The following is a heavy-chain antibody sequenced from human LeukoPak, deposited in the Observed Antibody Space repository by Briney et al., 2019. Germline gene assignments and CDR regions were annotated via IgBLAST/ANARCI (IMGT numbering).Heavy chain of an antibody. D-gene: IGHD3-10*01. CDR2: FDPEDGET. J-gene: IGHJ3*02. Sequence: APVKVSCKVSGYTLTELSMHWVRQAPGKGLEWMGGFDPEDGETIYAQKFQGRVTMTEDTSTDTAYMELSSLRSEDTAVYDCATLYYGPGKGAFDIWGQGTMVTVSS. CDR3: ATLYYGPGKGAFDI. CDR1: GYTLTELS. V-gene: IGHV1-24*01.